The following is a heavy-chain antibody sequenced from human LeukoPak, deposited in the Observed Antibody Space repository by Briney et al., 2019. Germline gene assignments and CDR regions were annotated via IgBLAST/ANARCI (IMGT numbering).Heavy chain of an antibody. V-gene: IGHV3-7*01. D-gene: IGHD3-22*01. CDR3: ARGQHYYEKTGHDY. CDR1: GFTFSNYW. CDR2: IKQDGTEK. J-gene: IGHJ4*02. Sequence: PGGSLRLSCAASGFTFSNYWMSWFRQAPGKGLGWVANIKQDGTEKYYGDSVKGRFTISRDNAKNSLSLEMNRLRVEEMAVYYCARGQHYYEKTGHDYWGQGTLVTVSS.